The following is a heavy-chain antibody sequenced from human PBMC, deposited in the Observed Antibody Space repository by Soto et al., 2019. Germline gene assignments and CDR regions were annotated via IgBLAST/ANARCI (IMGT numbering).Heavy chain of an antibody. J-gene: IGHJ6*01. D-gene: IGHD6-19*01. CDR3: AKITRGSSGWGYFYYGMDV. Sequence: GGSLRLSCVASGFSFSSSAMNWVRQAPGKGLEWVSVISGSGGVTSYADSVKGRFTMSRDNSKNTLYLQMNSLRAEDTAVYYCAKITRGSSGWGYFYYGMDVWCHGTTVIVSS. CDR2: ISGSGGVT. CDR1: GFSFSSSA. V-gene: IGHV3-23*01.